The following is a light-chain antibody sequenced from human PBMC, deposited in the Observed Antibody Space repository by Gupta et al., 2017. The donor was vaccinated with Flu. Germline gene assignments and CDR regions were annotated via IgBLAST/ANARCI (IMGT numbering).Light chain of an antibody. V-gene: IGKV1-39*01. J-gene: IGKJ5*01. CDR3: QQRDSTPIT. Sequence: DIQMTQSPSSLSASVGDRVTITCRARQSISSYLNWYQQKPGKAPKLLIYAASSLQSGVPSRFSGSGYGTDFTLTISRRQPEDFATYYCQQRDSTPITFGQGTRLEIK. CDR2: AAS. CDR1: QSISSY.